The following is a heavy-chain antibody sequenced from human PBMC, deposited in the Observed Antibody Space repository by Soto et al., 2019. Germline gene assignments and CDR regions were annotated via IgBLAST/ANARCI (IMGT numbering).Heavy chain of an antibody. V-gene: IGHV4-39*01. Sequence: QLQLQESGPGLVKPSETLSLTCTVSGGSISSSSYYWGWIRQPPGKGLEWIGSIYYSGSTYYNPSLKSRFTLSVDTSKNQFSLTLSSVTAADTAVYDCASLTLNTVPTDYWGQGTLVTVSS. J-gene: IGHJ4*02. CDR1: GGSISSSSYY. CDR3: ASLTLNTVPTDY. D-gene: IGHD4-17*01. CDR2: IYYSGST.